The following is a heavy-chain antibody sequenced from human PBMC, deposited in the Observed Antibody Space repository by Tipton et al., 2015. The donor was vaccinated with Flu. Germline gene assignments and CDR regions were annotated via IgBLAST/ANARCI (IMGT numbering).Heavy chain of an antibody. CDR3: ARDPSYGSGSYYPFDY. CDR2: TYYRSKWYN. CDR1: GGSISSAA. D-gene: IGHD3-10*01. Sequence: TLSLTCTVSGGSISSAAWNWIRQSPSRGLEWLGRTYYRSKWYNDYAVSVKSRITINPDTSKNQFSLQLNSVTPEDTAVYYCARDPSYGSGSYYPFDYWGQGTLVTVSS. V-gene: IGHV6-1*01. J-gene: IGHJ4*02.